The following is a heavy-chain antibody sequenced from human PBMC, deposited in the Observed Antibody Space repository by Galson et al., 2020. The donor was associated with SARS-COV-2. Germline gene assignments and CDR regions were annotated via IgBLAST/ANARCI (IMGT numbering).Heavy chain of an antibody. CDR1: GFTFSSYG. V-gene: IGHV3-30*18. Sequence: TGGPLRLSCAASGFTFSSYGMHWFSQAPGKGLEWVAVISYDGSNKYYADSVKGRFTISRDNSKNTLYLQMNSLRAEDTAVYYCAKDPDHGSGSYYDPGEYWGQGTLVTVSS. CDR2: ISYDGSNK. CDR3: AKDPDHGSGSYYDPGEY. J-gene: IGHJ4*02. D-gene: IGHD3-10*01.